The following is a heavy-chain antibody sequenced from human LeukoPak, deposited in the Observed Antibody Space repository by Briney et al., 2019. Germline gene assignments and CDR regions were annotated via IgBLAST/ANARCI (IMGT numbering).Heavy chain of an antibody. CDR3: ARRLKQMVRGRKSGYFDY. J-gene: IGHJ4*02. D-gene: IGHD3-10*01. V-gene: IGHV4-4*02. CDR1: DGSIFSSNW. CDR2: IFHSGIT. Sequence: SETLSLTCAVSDGSIFSSNWWSWVRQPPGKGLEWIGQIFHSGITSYNPSLKSRVTISVDKSKNQFSLKLSSVTAADTAVYYCARRLKQMVRGRKSGYFDYWGQGTLVTVSS.